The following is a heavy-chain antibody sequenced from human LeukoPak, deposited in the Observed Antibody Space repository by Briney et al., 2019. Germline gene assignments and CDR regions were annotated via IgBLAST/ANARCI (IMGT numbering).Heavy chain of an antibody. V-gene: IGHV4-34*01. CDR1: GGSFSGYY. CDR3: ASGSYWFDP. CDR2: INHSGST. J-gene: IGHJ5*02. Sequence: SETLSLTCAVYGGSFSGYYWSWIRQPPGKGLEWIGEINHSGSTNYNPSLKSRVTISVDTSKNQFSLKLSSVTAADTAVYCCASGSYWFDPWGQGALVTVSS.